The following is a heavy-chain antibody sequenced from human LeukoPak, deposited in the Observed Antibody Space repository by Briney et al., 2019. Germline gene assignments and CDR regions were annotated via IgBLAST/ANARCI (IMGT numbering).Heavy chain of an antibody. J-gene: IGHJ5*02. CDR1: GGSISSSGYC. V-gene: IGHV4-39*01. D-gene: IGHD1-26*01. CDR3: ARHENSGRYYGLSWFDP. Sequence: PSETLSLSCTVSGGSISSSGYCWGWIRQPPGKGRGWSASIYYSGSTYYHPSLESRVTISVDKSKNQLSLKLSSLTAADTAVYYCARHENSGRYYGLSWFDPWGQGTLVTVSS. CDR2: IYYSGST.